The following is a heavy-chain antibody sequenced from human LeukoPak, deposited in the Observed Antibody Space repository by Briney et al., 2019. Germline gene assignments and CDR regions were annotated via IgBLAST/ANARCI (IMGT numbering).Heavy chain of an antibody. CDR2: MNPNSGNT. Sequence: ASVKVSCKASGYTFTSYDINWVRQAPGQGLEWMGWMNPNSGNTDYAQKFQGRVTITRNTSISTAYMELSSLRSEDTAVYYCARGQLLQDFDYWGQGTLVTVSS. CDR1: GYTFTSYD. CDR3: ARGQLLQDFDY. V-gene: IGHV1-8*03. J-gene: IGHJ4*02. D-gene: IGHD2-2*01.